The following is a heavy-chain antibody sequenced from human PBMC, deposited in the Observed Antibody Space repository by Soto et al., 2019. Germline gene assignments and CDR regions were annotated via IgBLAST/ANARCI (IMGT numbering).Heavy chain of an antibody. D-gene: IGHD5-18*01. J-gene: IGHJ4*02. CDR1: GGTFSSYA. Sequence: QVQLVQSGAEVKKPGSSVKVSCKASGGTFSSYAISWVRQAPGQGLEWMGGIIAIFGTANYAQKFQGRVTSTADGSTRSYYMEVGSLSSVDAAVYYCASGSTAMVLDYWGRGTLVTVSS. CDR3: ASGSTAMVLDY. V-gene: IGHV1-69*12. CDR2: IIAIFGTA.